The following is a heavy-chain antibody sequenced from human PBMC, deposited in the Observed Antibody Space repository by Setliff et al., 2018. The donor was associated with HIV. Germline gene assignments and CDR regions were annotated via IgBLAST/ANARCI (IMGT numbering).Heavy chain of an antibody. CDR2: INNDGRKT. CDR1: GFTFSTYW. J-gene: IGHJ4*02. D-gene: IGHD3-10*01. Sequence: LRLSCAASGFTFSTYWMHWVRQAPGKGLVWVSHINNDGRKTTYADSVKGRFTISRDNTKNSLHLQLDSLSAEDAAVYFCARDGHLYGQPFDYWGQGALVTVSS. CDR3: ARDGHLYGQPFDY. V-gene: IGHV3-74*03.